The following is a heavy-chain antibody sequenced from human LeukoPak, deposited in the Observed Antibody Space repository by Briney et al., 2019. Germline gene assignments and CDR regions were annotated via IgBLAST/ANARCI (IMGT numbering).Heavy chain of an antibody. CDR3: AREKWREDCYDSGKGYYYGMDV. CDR1: GGTFSSYA. J-gene: IGHJ6*02. Sequence: ASVKVSCKASGGTFSSYAISWVRQAPGQGLEWMGGIIPIFGTANYAQKFQGRVTITADESTSTAYMELSSLRSEDTAVYYCAREKWREDCYDSGKGYYYGMDVWGQGTTVTVSS. D-gene: IGHD3-22*01. CDR2: IIPIFGTA. V-gene: IGHV1-69*01.